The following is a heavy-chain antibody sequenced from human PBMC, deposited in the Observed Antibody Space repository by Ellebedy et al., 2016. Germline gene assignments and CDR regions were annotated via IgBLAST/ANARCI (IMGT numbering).Heavy chain of an antibody. CDR2: ISAGSDTT. V-gene: IGHV3-23*01. Sequence: GGSLRLXXGASGFKFSDFFMTWVRQAPGKGLEWVSTISAGSDTTRLADSVKGRFTISRDSSKNSVYLRMNSLRVEDTAVYYCRQGHYADLWGQGALVTVSS. CDR1: GFKFSDFF. J-gene: IGHJ4*02. CDR3: RQGHYADL. D-gene: IGHD4-17*01.